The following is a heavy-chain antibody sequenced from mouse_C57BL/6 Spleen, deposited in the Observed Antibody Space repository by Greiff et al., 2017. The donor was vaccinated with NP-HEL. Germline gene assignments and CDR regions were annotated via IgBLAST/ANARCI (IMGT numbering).Heavy chain of an antibody. CDR2: ISYSGST. V-gene: IGHV3-1*01. J-gene: IGHJ4*01. D-gene: IGHD4-1*01. CDR3: ARGWDDYYAMDY. CDR1: GYSITSGYD. Sequence: EVHLVESGPGMVKPSQSLSLTCTVTGYSITSGYDWHWIRHFPGNKLEWMGYISYSGSTNYNPSLKSRISITHDTSKNHFFLKLNSVTTEDTATYYCARGWDDYYAMDYWGQGTSVTVSS.